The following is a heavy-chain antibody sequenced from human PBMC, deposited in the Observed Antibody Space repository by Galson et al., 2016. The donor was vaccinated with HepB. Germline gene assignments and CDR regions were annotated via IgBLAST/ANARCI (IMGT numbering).Heavy chain of an antibody. CDR2: ISGSGGST. J-gene: IGHJ4*02. CDR1: EFTFSSYA. Sequence: SLRLSCAASEFTFSSYAMSRVRQAPGKGLEWVSVISGSGGSTYYADSVKGRFTISRDNSKNTLYLQMNSLRAEDTAVYYCAKGYGFYDYWGQGTLVTVSS. D-gene: IGHD5-18*01. V-gene: IGHV3-23*01. CDR3: AKGYGFYDY.